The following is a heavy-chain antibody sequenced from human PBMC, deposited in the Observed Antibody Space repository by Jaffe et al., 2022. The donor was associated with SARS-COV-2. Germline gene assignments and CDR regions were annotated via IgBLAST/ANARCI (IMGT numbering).Heavy chain of an antibody. D-gene: IGHD1-7*01. CDR1: GYTFTTYG. CDR2: ISAKSGAT. CDR3: ARDRRSNWNYPSFGF. J-gene: IGHJ4*02. V-gene: IGHV1-18*01. Sequence: QVQLVQSGTEVRKPGASVKVSCKASGYTFTTYGISWVRQAPGQGLEWMGWISAKSGATNYAQKFLDRVTMTTDTSTSTVYMELRSLTSDDTAVYYCARDRRSNWNYPSFGFWGQGTVVTVSS.